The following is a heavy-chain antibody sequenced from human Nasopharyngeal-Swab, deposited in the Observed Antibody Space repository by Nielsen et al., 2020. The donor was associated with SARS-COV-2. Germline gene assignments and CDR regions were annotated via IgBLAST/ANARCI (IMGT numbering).Heavy chain of an antibody. V-gene: IGHV3-23*01. CDR3: ARPLSRDSTWTTEANWFDP. J-gene: IGHJ5*02. CDR2: ITGNGDTT. Sequence: GESLKISCAASGFTSSSYSMSWLRQAPGKGLEWVSTITGNGDTTYYADSVKGRFTISRDNSENTVYLQMNSLRAEDTALYHCARPLSRDSTWTTEANWFDPWGQGTLVTVSS. D-gene: IGHD6-13*01. CDR1: GFTSSSYS.